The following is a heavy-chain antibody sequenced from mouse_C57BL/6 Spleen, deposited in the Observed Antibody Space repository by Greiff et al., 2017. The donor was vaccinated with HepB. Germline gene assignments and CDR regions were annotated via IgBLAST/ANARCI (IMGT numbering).Heavy chain of an antibody. Sequence: EVKVVESGPGLAKPSQTLSLTCSVTGYSITSDYWNWIRKFPGNKLEYMGYISYSGSTYYNPSLKSGNSITRDTSKNQYYLQLNSVTTEDTATSYCARLIYYDYGPYFGHWGQGTTLTVSS. J-gene: IGHJ2*01. CDR1: GYSITSDY. CDR3: ARLIYYDYGPYFGH. CDR2: ISYSGST. D-gene: IGHD2-4*01. V-gene: IGHV3-8*01.